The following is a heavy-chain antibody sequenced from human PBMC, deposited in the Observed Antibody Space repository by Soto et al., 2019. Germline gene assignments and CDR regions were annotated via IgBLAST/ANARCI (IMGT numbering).Heavy chain of an antibody. CDR3: TTVLEY. Sequence: EVQLVQSGGGSVQPGGSLRLSCAASGFTFTNYWMHWVRQVPGKGLVWVSRIDGVGTGTSYSDSVRGRFTISRDNAENTLYLQRNRVRADDSAVYYCTTVLEYWGQGTPVTVSS. CDR1: GFTFTNYW. CDR2: IDGVGTGT. V-gene: IGHV3-74*01. D-gene: IGHD3-3*01. J-gene: IGHJ1*01.